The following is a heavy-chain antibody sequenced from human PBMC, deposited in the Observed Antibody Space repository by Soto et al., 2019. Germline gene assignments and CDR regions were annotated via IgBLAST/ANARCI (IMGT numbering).Heavy chain of an antibody. CDR1: GFTFSSYA. V-gene: IGHV3-23*01. CDR3: AKVSSGWYDYFDY. D-gene: IGHD6-19*01. Sequence: EVQLLESGGGLVQPGGSLRLSCAASGFTFSSYAMSWVRQAPGKGLEWVSAISGSGGSTYYADSVKGRFTISRDNSKNALYLQMNSLRAEDTDVYYCAKVSSGWYDYFDYWGQGTLVTVSS. J-gene: IGHJ4*02. CDR2: ISGSGGST.